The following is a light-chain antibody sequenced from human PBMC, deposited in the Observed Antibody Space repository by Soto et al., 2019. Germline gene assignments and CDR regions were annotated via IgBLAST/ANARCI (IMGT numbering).Light chain of an antibody. CDR3: QQFSSSPLT. J-gene: IGKJ4*01. CDR1: QSISSSY. Sequence: EIGLTQSPGTMSLSPGERATLSCSASQSISSSYLSWYQQKPGQPPRLLLYRTFSKATGIPDRFSGRGSGTNFTLTIIRLEPEDFAVYFCQQFSSSPLTFXGGTKVDIK. CDR2: RTF. V-gene: IGKV3-20*01.